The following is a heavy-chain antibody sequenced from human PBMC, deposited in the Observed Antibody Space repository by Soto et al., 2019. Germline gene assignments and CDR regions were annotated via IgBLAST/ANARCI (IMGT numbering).Heavy chain of an antibody. CDR2: IYYSGST. CDR1: GGSVSSGSHY. J-gene: IGHJ4*02. D-gene: IGHD4-4*01. V-gene: IGHV4-61*01. CDR3: ARVTTVTSFDS. Sequence: SSETLSLTCSVSGGSVSSGSHYWSWIRQPPGKGLEWIGYIYYSGSTNYNPSLKSRVIISVDTSKSQFSLNLSSVTAADTAVYYCARVTTVTSFDSWGQGTLVTVSS.